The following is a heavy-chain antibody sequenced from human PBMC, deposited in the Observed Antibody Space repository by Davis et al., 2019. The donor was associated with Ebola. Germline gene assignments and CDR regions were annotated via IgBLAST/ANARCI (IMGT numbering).Heavy chain of an antibody. V-gene: IGHV3-23*01. CDR3: AKHMTIAGTTWFDP. Sequence: GSLRLSCVASGFTFSNYGMSWVRQSPGKGLEWVSSISGNGVSTLYGSSVKGRFTISRDNSKNTVYLQMSSLRVDDTAIYYCAKHMTIAGTTWFDPWGQGTLVTATS. CDR1: GFTFSNYG. D-gene: IGHD6-13*01. J-gene: IGHJ5*02. CDR2: ISGNGVST.